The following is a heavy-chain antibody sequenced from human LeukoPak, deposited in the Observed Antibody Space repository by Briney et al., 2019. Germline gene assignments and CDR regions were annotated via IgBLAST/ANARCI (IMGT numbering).Heavy chain of an antibody. CDR2: IRSKAYGGTT. D-gene: IGHD3-22*01. V-gene: IGHV3-49*04. Sequence: GGSLRLSCTASGFTFGDYAMSWVRQAPGKGLEWVGFIRSKAYGGTTEYAASVKGRFTISRDDSKSIAYLQMNSLKTEDTAVYYCTRVRIYYDSSGYPHWGQGTLVTVSS. CDR1: GFTFGDYA. CDR3: TRVRIYYDSSGYPH. J-gene: IGHJ4*02.